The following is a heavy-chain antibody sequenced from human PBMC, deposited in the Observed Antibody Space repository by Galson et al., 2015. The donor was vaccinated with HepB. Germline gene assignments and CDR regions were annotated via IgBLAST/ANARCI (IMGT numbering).Heavy chain of an antibody. V-gene: IGHV3-11*06. CDR3: ARVADADYGDHTHFDS. Sequence: SGFTFSGYYMSWIRQAPGKGLEWLSYVSASTIYTNYADSVKGRFTVSRDNAKNSLNLQMNSLRAEDTAVYYCARVADADYGDHTHFDSWGQGTLVTVSS. CDR1: GFTFSGYY. CDR2: VSASTIYT. J-gene: IGHJ4*02. D-gene: IGHD4-17*01.